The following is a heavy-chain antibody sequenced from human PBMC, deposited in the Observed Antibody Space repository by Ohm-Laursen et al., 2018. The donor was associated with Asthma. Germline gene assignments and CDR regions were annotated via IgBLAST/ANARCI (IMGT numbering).Heavy chain of an antibody. V-gene: IGHV3-23*01. D-gene: IGHD3-3*01. CDR3: ARDVMEWYLPAFDF. J-gene: IGHJ4*02. CDR1: GFTFSSFP. Sequence: SLRLSCTAPGFTFSSFPMSWVRQAPGKGLEWVSAISGSSTYYADSVKGRFTVSRDDSKNTLYLQMNSLRPDDTAVYYCARDVMEWYLPAFDFWGQGTLVTVSS. CDR2: ISGSST.